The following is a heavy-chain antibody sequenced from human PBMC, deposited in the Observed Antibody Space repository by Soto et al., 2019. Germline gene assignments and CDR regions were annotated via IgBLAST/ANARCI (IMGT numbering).Heavy chain of an antibody. CDR2: ISRSSNYI. V-gene: IGHV3-21*01. J-gene: IGHJ6*02. D-gene: IGHD3-10*01. CDR3: ARDEGGKTGRGHYYYGMDV. Sequence: GGSLRVSCAASVFTFSIYSLSWVRQAPGKGLDWVSSISRSSNYIYYADSVKGRFTITRDNAKNSLYLEMNSLRAVDTAVYYCARDEGGKTGRGHYYYGMDVWGQGTTVTVSS. CDR1: VFTFSIYS.